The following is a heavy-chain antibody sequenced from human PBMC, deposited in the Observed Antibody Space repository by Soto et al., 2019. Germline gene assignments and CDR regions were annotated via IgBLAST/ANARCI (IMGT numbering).Heavy chain of an antibody. CDR3: ARDRGYSAYGAGNDAFDI. J-gene: IGHJ3*02. V-gene: IGHV3-48*03. Sequence: PGGSLRLSCAASGFTFSSYEMDWVRQAPGKGLEWVSYISSRGSTIYYVDSVKGRFTISRDNAKNSLYLQMNSLRAEDTALYYCARDRGYSAYGAGNDAFDIWGQGTMVTVSS. CDR1: GFTFSSYE. CDR2: ISSRGSTI. D-gene: IGHD5-12*01.